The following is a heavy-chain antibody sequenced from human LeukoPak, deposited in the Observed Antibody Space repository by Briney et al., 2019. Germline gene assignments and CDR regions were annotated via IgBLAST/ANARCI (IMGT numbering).Heavy chain of an antibody. J-gene: IGHJ4*02. CDR3: AKDSYYGSGSYYDKPPNFDY. D-gene: IGHD3-10*01. CDR1: GFTFSSYA. Sequence: GRSLRLSCAASGFTFSSYAMHWVRQAPGKGLEWVAVISYDGSNKYYADSVKGRFTISRDNSKNTLYLQMNSLRAEDTAVYYCAKDSYYGSGSYYDKPPNFDYWGQGTLVTVSS. V-gene: IGHV3-30*18. CDR2: ISYDGSNK.